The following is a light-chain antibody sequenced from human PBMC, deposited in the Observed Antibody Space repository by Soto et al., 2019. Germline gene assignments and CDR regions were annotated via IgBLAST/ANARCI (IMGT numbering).Light chain of an antibody. Sequence: DIVLTQSPGTLSLSPGERATLSCRSSQSVSSNYLAWYQQKPDQAPRLVIYDVSGRATGIPDRFSGSGSGTDFTITISRLGPEDSAVYYCQQYGISPTFGQGTKVEIK. CDR2: DVS. CDR1: QSVSSNY. CDR3: QQYGISPT. V-gene: IGKV3-20*01. J-gene: IGKJ1*01.